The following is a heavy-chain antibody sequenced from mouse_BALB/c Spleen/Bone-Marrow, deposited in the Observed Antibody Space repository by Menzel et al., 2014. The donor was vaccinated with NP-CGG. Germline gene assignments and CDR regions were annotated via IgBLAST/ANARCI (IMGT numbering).Heavy chain of an antibody. CDR3: AKLGNDDAMDY. J-gene: IGHJ4*01. V-gene: IGHV5-6-2*01. CDR2: INSNGGST. D-gene: IGHD2-12*01. CDR1: GFTFSSYY. Sequence: EVKVEESGGGLVKLGGSLKLSCAASGFTFSSYYMSWVRQTPEKRLELVAAINSNGGSTYYPDTVKGRFTISRDNAKNTLYLQMSSLKSEDTALYYCAKLGNDDAMDYWGRGTSVTVSS.